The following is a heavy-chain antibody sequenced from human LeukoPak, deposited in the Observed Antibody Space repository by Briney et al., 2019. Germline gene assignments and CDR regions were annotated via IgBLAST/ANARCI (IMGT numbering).Heavy chain of an antibody. CDR1: GYSFTSYW. V-gene: IGHV5-51*01. D-gene: IGHD6-13*01. CDR2: IYPGDSDT. J-gene: IGHJ5*02. Sequence: GESLKISCKGSGYSFTSYWIGWVRQMPGKGPEWMGIIYPGDSDTRYSPSFQGQVTISADKSISTAYLQWSSLKASDTAMYYCARHAGEDSSSWYDWFDPWGQGTLVTVSS. CDR3: ARHAGEDSSSWYDWFDP.